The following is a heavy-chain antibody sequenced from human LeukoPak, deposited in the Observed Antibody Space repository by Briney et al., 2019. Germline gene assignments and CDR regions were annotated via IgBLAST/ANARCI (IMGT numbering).Heavy chain of an antibody. CDR2: ISWNSGSI. V-gene: IGHV3-9*03. CDR1: GFTFDDYA. Sequence: GGSLRLSCAASGFTFDDYAMQWVRQAPGKGLEWVSGISWNSGSIGYADSVKGRFTISRDNAKNSLYLQMNSLRAEDMALYYCAKRDSSDAFDIWGQGTMVTVSS. J-gene: IGHJ3*02. D-gene: IGHD3-22*01. CDR3: AKRDSSDAFDI.